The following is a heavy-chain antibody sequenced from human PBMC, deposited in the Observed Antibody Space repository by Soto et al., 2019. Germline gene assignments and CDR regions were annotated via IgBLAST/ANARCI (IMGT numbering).Heavy chain of an antibody. J-gene: IGHJ4*02. CDR2: IRNKANSYTA. D-gene: IGHD3-9*01. CDR3: VRAGTGYQLDY. Sequence: EVQLVESGGGLVQPGGSLRLSCAASGFTFSDHYMDWVRQASGKGLEWVGRIRNKANSYTAEYAASVKGRFTISRDDSKNALYLQMNGRKIEDTALYYCVRAGTGYQLDYWGQGTLVTVSS. V-gene: IGHV3-72*01. CDR1: GFTFSDHY.